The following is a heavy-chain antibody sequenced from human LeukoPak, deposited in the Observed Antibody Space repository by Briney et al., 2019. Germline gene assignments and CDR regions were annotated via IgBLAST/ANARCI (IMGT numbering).Heavy chain of an antibody. V-gene: IGHV3-23*01. CDR3: ARTPSRDGYSHIDF. Sequence: GGSLRLSCAASGFTFTNHAVAWVRLAPGKGLEWVSTLTDSGASTYYADSVKGRFTISRDNSRNTMHLQMDSLRDDNTGVYFCARTPSRDGYSHIDFWGQGALVTVSS. D-gene: IGHD5-24*01. CDR1: GFTFTNHA. CDR2: LTDSGAST. J-gene: IGHJ4*02.